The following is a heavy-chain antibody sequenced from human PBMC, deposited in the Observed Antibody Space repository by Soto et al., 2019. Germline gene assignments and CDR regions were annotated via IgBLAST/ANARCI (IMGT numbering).Heavy chain of an antibody. D-gene: IGHD4-17*01. V-gene: IGHV4-31*03. CDR3: ARTSTVTTFDY. J-gene: IGHJ4*02. CDR1: GGSISSGGYY. CDR2: IYYTGST. Sequence: SETLSLTCTVSGGSISSGGYYWSWIRQHPGKGLEWIGYIYYTGSTYYNPSLKSRVIISVDTSKNQFSLNLNSVTAADTAVYYCARTSTVTTFDYWGQGTLVTVSS.